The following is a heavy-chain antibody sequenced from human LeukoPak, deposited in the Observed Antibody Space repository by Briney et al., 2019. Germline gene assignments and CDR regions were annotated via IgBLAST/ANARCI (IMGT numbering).Heavy chain of an antibody. CDR1: GGSFRGYY. D-gene: IGHD3-22*01. J-gene: IGHJ4*02. Sequence: SETLSLTCAVYGGSFRGYYWTWIRQPPGKGLEWIGEINHSGSTNYNPSLKSRVTISVDTSKNQFSLKLPSVTAADTAVYYCARGSQYHYDSSGYYSHDYWGQGTLVTVSS. V-gene: IGHV4-34*01. CDR3: ARGSQYHYDSSGYYSHDY. CDR2: INHSGST.